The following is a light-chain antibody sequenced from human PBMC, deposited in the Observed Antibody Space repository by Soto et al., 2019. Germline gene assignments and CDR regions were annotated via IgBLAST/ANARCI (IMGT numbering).Light chain of an antibody. CDR2: DVT. CDR3: SSYTSSSTLV. J-gene: IGLJ1*01. Sequence: QSALTQPAFVSGSPGQSITISCTGTNSDIGGYNFVSWYQQHPGKVPKLMIYDVTNRPSGVSDRFSGSKSGNTASLTISGLQAEDEADYYCSSYTSSSTLVFGNGTKLTVL. CDR1: NSDIGGYNF. V-gene: IGLV2-14*01.